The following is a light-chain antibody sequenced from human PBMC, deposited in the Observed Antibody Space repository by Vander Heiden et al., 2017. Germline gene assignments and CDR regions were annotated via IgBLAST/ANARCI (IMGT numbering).Light chain of an antibody. CDR2: KDS. V-gene: IGLV3-25*03. CDR3: QSADSSGTVV. CDR1: ALPKQY. Sequence: SYELPQPPSVSVSPGQTARITCSVDALPKQYAYWYQQKPGQAPVLVIYKDSERPSGIPERFSGSSSGTTVTLTSSGVQAEDEADYYCQSADSSGTVVFGGGTKLTVL. J-gene: IGLJ2*01.